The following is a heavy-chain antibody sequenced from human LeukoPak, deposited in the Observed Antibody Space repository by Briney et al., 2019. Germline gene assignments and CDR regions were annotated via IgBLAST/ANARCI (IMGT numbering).Heavy chain of an antibody. J-gene: IGHJ4*02. Sequence: GGSLRLSCEASGFSFSSYGMSWVRQAPGEGLEWVSGFSASDGSRYYADSVKGRFTISRDNSKNTLYLQMNSLRAEDTAVYYCARVYGDYQNPYFDYWGQGTLVTVSS. V-gene: IGHV3-23*01. D-gene: IGHD4-17*01. CDR3: ARVYGDYQNPYFDY. CDR2: FSASDGSR. CDR1: GFSFSSYG.